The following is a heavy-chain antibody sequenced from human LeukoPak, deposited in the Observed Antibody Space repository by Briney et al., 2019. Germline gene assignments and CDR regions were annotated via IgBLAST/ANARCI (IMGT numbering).Heavy chain of an antibody. Sequence: PSETLSLTCTVSGGSISSYYLTWIRQPPGKGLGWIGNIYYSGSTNYNPSLKSRVTISLDTSKKQFSLKLTSVTAADTAVYYCARDGGSGIDYWGQGTLVTVSS. CDR1: GGSISSYY. D-gene: IGHD3-10*01. J-gene: IGHJ4*02. CDR2: IYYSGST. CDR3: ARDGGSGIDY. V-gene: IGHV4-59*01.